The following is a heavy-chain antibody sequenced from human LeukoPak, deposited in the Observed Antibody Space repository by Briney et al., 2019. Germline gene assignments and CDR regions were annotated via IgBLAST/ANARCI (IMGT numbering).Heavy chain of an antibody. CDR3: AREGGYGNKGKCLYY. J-gene: IGHJ4*02. Sequence: GASVKVSCKASGYTFTGYYMHWVRQAPGQGLEWMGWINPKTGVTHYPRNFQGRVTMTRDTSISTTNMELISLIPDDTAVYFCAREGGYGNKGKCLYYWGQGTLVTVSS. D-gene: IGHD6-25*01. CDR2: INPKTGVT. CDR1: GYTFTGYY. V-gene: IGHV1-2*02.